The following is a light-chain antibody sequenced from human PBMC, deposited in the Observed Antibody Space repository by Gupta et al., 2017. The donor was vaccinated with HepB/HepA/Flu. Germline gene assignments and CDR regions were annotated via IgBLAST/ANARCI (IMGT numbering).Light chain of an antibody. CDR3: QKDNSAPIT. Sequence: DIQMTQSPSSLSASVGDRVTITCRASHDIATYLAWYQQQSGKVPRLLVYSASTLQSGVPSRFSGSGSGTDFTLSISSLQPEDVATYYCQKDNSAPITFGRGTKVEIK. J-gene: IGKJ4*01. V-gene: IGKV1-27*01. CDR1: HDIATY. CDR2: SAS.